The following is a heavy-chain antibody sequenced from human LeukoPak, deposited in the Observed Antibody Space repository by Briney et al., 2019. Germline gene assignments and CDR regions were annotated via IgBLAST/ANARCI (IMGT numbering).Heavy chain of an antibody. CDR1: GGTFSSYA. Sequence: SVKVSCKASGGTFSSYAISWVRQAPGQGLEWMGGIIPIFGTANYAQKCQGRVTITANESTSTAYMELSSLRSEDTAVYYCASPSPYSSSWYPFDYWGQGTLVTVSS. V-gene: IGHV1-69*13. CDR2: IIPIFGTA. J-gene: IGHJ4*02. CDR3: ASPSPYSSSWYPFDY. D-gene: IGHD6-13*01.